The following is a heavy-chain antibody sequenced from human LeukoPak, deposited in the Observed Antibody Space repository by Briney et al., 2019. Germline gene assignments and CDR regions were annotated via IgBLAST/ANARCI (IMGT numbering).Heavy chain of an antibody. J-gene: IGHJ4*02. V-gene: IGHV3-21*01. CDR3: ARASYYDFWSGYYNY. D-gene: IGHD3-3*01. CDR1: GFTFSSYS. Sequence: PGGSLRLSCAASGFTFSSYSMNWGRQAPGKGLEWGSSISSRSIYIYYADSVKGRFTISIENAKNSLYLQMNSLRAEHTAVYYCARASYYDFWSGYYNYWGQGTLVTVSS. CDR2: ISSRSIYI.